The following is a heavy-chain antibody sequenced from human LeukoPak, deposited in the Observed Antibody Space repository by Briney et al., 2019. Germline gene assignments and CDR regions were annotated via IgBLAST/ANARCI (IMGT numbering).Heavy chain of an antibody. CDR3: AKDHAQVAGFDP. Sequence: GGSLRLSCAASGFTFSSYAMSWVRQAPGKGLEWVAVISYDGSNKYYADSVKGRFTISRDNSKNTLYLQMNSLRAEDTAVYYCAKDHAQVAGFDPWGQGTLVTVSS. V-gene: IGHV3-30*18. CDR2: ISYDGSNK. D-gene: IGHD5-12*01. J-gene: IGHJ5*02. CDR1: GFTFSSYA.